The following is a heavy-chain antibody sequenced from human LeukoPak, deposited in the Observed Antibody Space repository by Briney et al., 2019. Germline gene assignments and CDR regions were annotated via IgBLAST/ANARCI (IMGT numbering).Heavy chain of an antibody. CDR3: TREGVSDFWTGYLDV. CDR2: ISSDGEST. V-gene: IGHV3-74*03. D-gene: IGHD3/OR15-3a*01. CDR1: GFTFSTYW. J-gene: IGHJ6*04. Sequence: GSLRLSCEASGFTFSTYWIHWVRQAPGKGLLWVSRISSDGESTKYGDSVKGRFTISRDNANNTVYLQMSSLRAEDTAVYYCTREGVSDFWTGYLDVWGKGTTVTVSS.